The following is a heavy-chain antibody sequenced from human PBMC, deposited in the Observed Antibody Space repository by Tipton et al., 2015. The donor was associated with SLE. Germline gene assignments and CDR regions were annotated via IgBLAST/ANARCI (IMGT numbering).Heavy chain of an antibody. D-gene: IGHD5-12*01. Sequence: TLSLTCTVSGGSISRHYWSWIRQPPGKGLEWIGYIYYTGSTNYNPSLKSRVTISLDTSKNQFSLKLTSVTAADTAVYYCARGGYGRTTKKWIWFDPWGQGTLVTVSS. CDR1: GGSISRHY. J-gene: IGHJ5*02. V-gene: IGHV4-59*11. CDR2: IYYTGST. CDR3: ARGGYGRTTKKWIWFDP.